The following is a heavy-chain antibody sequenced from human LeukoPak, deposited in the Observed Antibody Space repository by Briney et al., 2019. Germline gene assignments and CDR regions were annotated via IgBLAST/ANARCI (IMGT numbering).Heavy chain of an antibody. CDR3: ARVAKGIAAAGYYMDV. Sequence: KASETLSLTCTVSGGSISSYYWSWIRQPPGKGLEWIGYIYYSGSTNYNPSLKSRVTIPVDTSKNQFSLKLSSVTAADTAVYYCARVAKGIAAAGYYMDVWGKGTTVTVSS. CDR2: IYYSGST. CDR1: GGSISSYY. J-gene: IGHJ6*03. V-gene: IGHV4-59*01. D-gene: IGHD6-13*01.